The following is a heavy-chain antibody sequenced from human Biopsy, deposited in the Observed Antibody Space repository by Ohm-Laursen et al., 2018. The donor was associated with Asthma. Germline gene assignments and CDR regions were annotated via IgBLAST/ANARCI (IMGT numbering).Heavy chain of an antibody. Sequence: TLSLTCTVSGDSISNGGYYCSWTRQHPGKGLEWIGYMNYSGTTYYNPSLNSRVAILVDTSKNQFSLKVNSVTAADTAVYYCARGVEYDYDSSGYYFAYWGQGTLVTVSS. CDR1: GDSISNGGYY. D-gene: IGHD3-22*01. V-gene: IGHV4-31*03. CDR3: ARGVEYDYDSSGYYFAY. J-gene: IGHJ4*02. CDR2: MNYSGTT.